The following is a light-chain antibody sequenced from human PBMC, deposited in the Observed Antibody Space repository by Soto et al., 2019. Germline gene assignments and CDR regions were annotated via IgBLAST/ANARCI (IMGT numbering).Light chain of an antibody. V-gene: IGKV1-39*01. J-gene: IGKJ5*01. Sequence: DIQMTQSPSSLSASVGDRVTITCRASQSISSYLNWYQQKPGKAPKLLIYAASSLQSGVPSRFSGSGSGTDFTLTISRLEPEDFAVYFCQQSYSTPQITFGQGTRLEIK. CDR3: QQSYSTPQIT. CDR2: AAS. CDR1: QSISSY.